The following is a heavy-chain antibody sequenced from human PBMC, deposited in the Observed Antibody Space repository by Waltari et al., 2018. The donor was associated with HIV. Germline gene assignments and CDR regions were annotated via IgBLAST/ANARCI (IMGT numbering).Heavy chain of an antibody. V-gene: IGHV4-34*01. Sequence: QVQLHQWGAGLLKPSETLSLTCAVYGESFSHYYWSWIRQPPGKGLEWIGAIEHRGRTKFNTSLKSRVTMSADKSKNQWSLKLSSVTAADTAVYFCARPVDCTSTTCTGPFDYWGQGNLVTVST. D-gene: IGHD6-13*01. CDR1: GESFSHYY. CDR3: ARPVDCTSTTCTGPFDY. J-gene: IGHJ4*02. CDR2: IEHRGRT.